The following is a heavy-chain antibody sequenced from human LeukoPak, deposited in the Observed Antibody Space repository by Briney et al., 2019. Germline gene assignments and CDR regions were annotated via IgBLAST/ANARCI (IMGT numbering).Heavy chain of an antibody. J-gene: IGHJ4*02. D-gene: IGHD3-22*01. CDR1: GFTFSSYG. CDR3: AKTHYYDSSGVPGDY. V-gene: IGHV3-30*18. CDR2: ISHDGSNP. Sequence: GGSLRLSCAASGFTFSSYGMHWVRQAPGKGPEWVAVISHDGSNPYYADSVKGRFTISRDNSKNTLYLQMSSLRAEDTATYYCAKTHYYDSSGVPGDYWGQGTLVTVSS.